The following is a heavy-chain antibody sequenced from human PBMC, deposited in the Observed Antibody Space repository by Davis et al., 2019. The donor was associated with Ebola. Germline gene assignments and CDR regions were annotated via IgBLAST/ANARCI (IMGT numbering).Heavy chain of an antibody. V-gene: IGHV1-18*01. Sequence: ASVKVSCKASGYTFTSYGISWVRQAPGQGLEWMRWINPNSGGTNYAQKLQGRVTMTTDTSTSTAYMELRSLRSDDTAVYYCARGGYYSISVVVYYYGMDVWGQGTTVTVSS. CDR3: ARGGYYSISVVVYYYGMDV. CDR1: GYTFTSYG. J-gene: IGHJ6*02. D-gene: IGHD3-22*01. CDR2: INPNSGGT.